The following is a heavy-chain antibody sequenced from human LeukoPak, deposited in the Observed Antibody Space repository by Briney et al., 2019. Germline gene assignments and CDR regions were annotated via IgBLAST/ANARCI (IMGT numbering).Heavy chain of an antibody. Sequence: GGYLRLSCEVSGFIFSYYGMNWVRQAPGRELEGVSAISDSGDANSYADSLKGRFTISRDNSKSTLYLQMNNLRAEDSALYYCAKERGHSKPFDYWGQGTLVTVSS. CDR3: AKERGHSKPFDY. CDR1: GFIFSYYG. D-gene: IGHD4-23*01. V-gene: IGHV3-23*01. CDR2: ISDSGDAN. J-gene: IGHJ4*02.